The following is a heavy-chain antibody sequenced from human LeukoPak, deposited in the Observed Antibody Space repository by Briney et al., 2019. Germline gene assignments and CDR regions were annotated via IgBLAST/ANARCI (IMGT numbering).Heavy chain of an antibody. Sequence: SETLSLTCAVSGGSVSNYYWTWIRQPPGKGPEWIGKISHSGSTNYNPPLKSRVTISVDTSTNQFSLNLSSVTAADTAVYYCARSANAFDIWGQGTMVTVSS. CDR2: ISHSGST. CDR3: ARSANAFDI. V-gene: IGHV4-34*01. CDR1: GGSVSNYY. J-gene: IGHJ3*02.